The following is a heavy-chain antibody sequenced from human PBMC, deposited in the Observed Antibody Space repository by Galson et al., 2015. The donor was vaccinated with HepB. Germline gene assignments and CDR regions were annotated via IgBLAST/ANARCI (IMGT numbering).Heavy chain of an antibody. V-gene: IGHV3-48*02. CDR2: IGGNSATI. J-gene: IGHJ3*02. CDR3: ASRGGGGYYYAFEI. Sequence: SLRLYCAASGFTFSTYGMNWVRQAPGKGLEWVSNIGGNSATIYYADSVKGRFTVSRDNGKNSLYLQMNSLRDEDTAVYYCASRGGGGYYYAFEIWGQGTMVTVSS. D-gene: IGHD2-8*02. CDR1: GFTFSTYG.